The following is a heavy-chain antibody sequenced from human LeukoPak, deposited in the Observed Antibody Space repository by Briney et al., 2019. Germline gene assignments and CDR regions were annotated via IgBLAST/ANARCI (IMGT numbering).Heavy chain of an antibody. D-gene: IGHD2-2*01. V-gene: IGHV3-23*01. CDR1: GFTFSSYA. Sequence: QSGGSLRLSCAASGFTFSSYAMSWVRQAPGKGLEWVSAISGSGGSTYYADSVKGRFTISRDNSKNTLYLQMISLRAEDTAVYYCAKSLRATGYCSSTSCYAPWFDPWGQGTLVTVSS. CDR3: AKSLRATGYCSSTSCYAPWFDP. J-gene: IGHJ5*02. CDR2: ISGSGGST.